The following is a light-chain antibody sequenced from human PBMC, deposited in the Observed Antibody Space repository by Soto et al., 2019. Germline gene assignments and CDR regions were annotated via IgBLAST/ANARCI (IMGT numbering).Light chain of an antibody. CDR3: QQYGYSPIT. V-gene: IGKV3-20*01. Sequence: VWAQSVVTLSLSPGDTAALSCRASQSVSRRYLAWYQQTSGQAPRLLIYAASSRATGSPDRFSGGGSGTDFTLTISRLEPEDVAVYYCQQYGYSPITFGQGTRLEIK. CDR1: QSVSRRY. J-gene: IGKJ5*01. CDR2: AAS.